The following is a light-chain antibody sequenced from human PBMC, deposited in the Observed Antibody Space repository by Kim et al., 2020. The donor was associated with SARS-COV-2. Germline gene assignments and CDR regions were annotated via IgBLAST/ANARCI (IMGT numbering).Light chain of an antibody. CDR1: QSISSY. Sequence: DIQMTQSPSSLSASVGDRVTITCRASQSISSYLNWYQQKPGKAPKLLIYAASSLQSGVPSRFSGSGSGTDFTLTISSLQPEDFATYYCQQSYSTPRGFGPGTKGGYQT. CDR3: QQSYSTPRG. J-gene: IGKJ3*01. CDR2: AAS. V-gene: IGKV1-39*01.